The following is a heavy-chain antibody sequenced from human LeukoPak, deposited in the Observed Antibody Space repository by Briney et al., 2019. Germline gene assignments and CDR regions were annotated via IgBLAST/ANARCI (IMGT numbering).Heavy chain of an antibody. Sequence: PSETLSLTCTVSGDSVRSHYWGWIRQPPGQGLEWIGYIYYTGTTNSNPSLRGRVSISVDTSKNQFSLNLSSVTAADTAVYFCARDRGDGYNWDGFDIWGQGTLVTVSS. CDR2: IYYTGTT. V-gene: IGHV4-59*02. J-gene: IGHJ3*02. D-gene: IGHD5-24*01. CDR3: ARDRGDGYNWDGFDI. CDR1: GDSVRSHY.